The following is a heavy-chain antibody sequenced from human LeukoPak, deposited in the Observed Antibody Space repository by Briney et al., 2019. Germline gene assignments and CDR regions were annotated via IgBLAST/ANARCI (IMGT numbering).Heavy chain of an antibody. J-gene: IGHJ4*02. CDR2: IYYSGST. D-gene: IGHD5-18*01. CDR1: GGSISSYY. Sequence: SETLSLTCTVSGGSISSYYWSWIRQPPGKGLEWIGYIYYSGSTNYNPSLKSRVTISVDTSKNQFSLKLSSVTAADTAVYYCARRVYGYWEDYWGQGTLVTVSS. V-gene: IGHV4-59*08. CDR3: ARRVYGYWEDY.